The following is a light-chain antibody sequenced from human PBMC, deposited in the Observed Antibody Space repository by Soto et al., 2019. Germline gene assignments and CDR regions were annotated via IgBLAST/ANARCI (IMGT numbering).Light chain of an antibody. V-gene: IGLV2-8*01. CDR2: EVN. Sequence: SVLTQPPSASWSHGQSVAISCTGTSSDVWGYHYVSWYQQHPGKAPKLMIYEVNKRPSGVPDRFSGSKSGDTASLTVSGLQAEDEADYYCSAYAGSSNVFGTGTKVTVL. J-gene: IGLJ1*01. CDR3: SAYAGSSNV. CDR1: SSDVWGYHY.